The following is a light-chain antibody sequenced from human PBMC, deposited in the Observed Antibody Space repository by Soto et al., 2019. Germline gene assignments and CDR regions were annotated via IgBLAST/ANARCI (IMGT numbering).Light chain of an antibody. CDR2: EVS. J-gene: IGLJ2*01. V-gene: IGLV2-14*01. CDR1: SPDFG. CDR3: SSYSSTTTL. Sequence: QSVLTQPASVSGSPGQSITISCSGISPDFGVSWYQHFPGKAPKLLIFEVSNRPSGVSTRFSGSKSGNMAFLTISGLQSEDDGLYDCSSYSSTTTLFGGGTKLNVL.